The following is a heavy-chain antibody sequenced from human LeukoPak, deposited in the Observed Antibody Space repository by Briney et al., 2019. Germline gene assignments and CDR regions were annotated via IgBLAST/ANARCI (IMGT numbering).Heavy chain of an antibody. CDR1: GFTFSSYA. D-gene: IGHD3-22*01. CDR2: ISGSGGST. CDR3: AKKTYYYDSSGYSRPNFDY. V-gene: IGHV3-23*01. Sequence: GGSLRLSCAASGFTFSSYAMSWVRQAPGKGLEWVSAISGSGGSTYYADSVKGRFTISRDNSKNTLYPQMNSLRAEDTAVYYCAKKTYYYDSSGYSRPNFDYWGQGTLVTVSS. J-gene: IGHJ4*02.